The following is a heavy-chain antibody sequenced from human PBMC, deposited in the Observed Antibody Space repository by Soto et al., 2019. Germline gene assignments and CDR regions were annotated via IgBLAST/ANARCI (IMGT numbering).Heavy chain of an antibody. CDR3: ARDYLVPAALGVYYYGMDV. Sequence: LSLTCTVSGGSISSGDYYWSWIRQPPGKGLEWIGYIYYSGSTYYNPSLKSRVTISVDTSKNQFSLKLSSVTAADTAVYYCARDYLVPAALGVYYYGMDVWGQGTTVTVSS. CDR2: IYYSGST. J-gene: IGHJ6*02. CDR1: GGSISSGDYY. V-gene: IGHV4-30-4*01. D-gene: IGHD2-2*01.